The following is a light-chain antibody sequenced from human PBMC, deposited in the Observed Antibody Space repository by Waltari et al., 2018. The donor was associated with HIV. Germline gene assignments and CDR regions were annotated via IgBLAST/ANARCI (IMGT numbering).Light chain of an antibody. Sequence: DIQMTQSPSSLSASIGDTVSIPCRASQDISNSVSWFQQQPGKVPKLLVHGAFILQRGVPSRFSGSGSGTHYTLTISGLHAEDFATYFCQQYYGVPLTFGGGTRVDI. CDR2: GAF. CDR1: QDISNS. CDR3: QQYYGVPLT. J-gene: IGKJ4*01. V-gene: IGKV1-NL1*01.